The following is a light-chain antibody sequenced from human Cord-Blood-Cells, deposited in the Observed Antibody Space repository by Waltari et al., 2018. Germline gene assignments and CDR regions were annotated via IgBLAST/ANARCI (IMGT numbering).Light chain of an antibody. CDR1: QSVSSY. J-gene: IGKJ2*01. V-gene: IGKV3-11*01. CDR2: DAS. CDR3: QQRSNWPLYT. Sequence: EIVLTQSSATLSLSPGARATLSCRASQSVSSYLAWYQQKPGQAPRLLIYDASNRATGIPARFSGSGSGTDFTLTISSLEPEDFAVYYCQQRSNWPLYTFGQGTKLEIK.